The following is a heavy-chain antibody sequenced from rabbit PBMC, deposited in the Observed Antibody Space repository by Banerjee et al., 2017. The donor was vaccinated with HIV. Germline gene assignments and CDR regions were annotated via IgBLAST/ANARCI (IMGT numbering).Heavy chain of an antibody. D-gene: IGHD8-1*01. Sequence: QQLVESGGGLVKPGAFLTLTCTASGFSFSSSYDMCWVRQAPGKGLEWIGCIYTGNGNTHYASWAKGRFTISETSSTTVTLQMTSLTAADTATYFCARAGSNYATGAFDLWGPGTLVTVS. CDR2: IYTGNGNT. V-gene: IGHV1S40*01. J-gene: IGHJ2*01. CDR1: GFSFSSSYD. CDR3: ARAGSNYATGAFDL.